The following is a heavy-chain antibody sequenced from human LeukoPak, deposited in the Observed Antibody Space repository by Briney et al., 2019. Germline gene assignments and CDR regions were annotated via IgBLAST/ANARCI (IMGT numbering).Heavy chain of an antibody. J-gene: IGHJ4*02. CDR3: ARGTGIQLWFADY. D-gene: IGHD5-18*01. CDR1: GGSISSYY. Sequence: SETLSLTCTVPGGSISSYYWSWIRQPPGKGLEWIGYIYYSGSTNYNPSLKSRVTISVDTSKNQFSLKLSSVTAADTAVYYCARGTGIQLWFADYWGQGTLVTVSS. CDR2: IYYSGST. V-gene: IGHV4-59*01.